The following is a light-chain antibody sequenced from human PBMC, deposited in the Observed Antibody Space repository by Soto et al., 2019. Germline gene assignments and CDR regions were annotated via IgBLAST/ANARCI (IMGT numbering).Light chain of an antibody. CDR3: QQYNDNWT. CDR1: QSISSW. J-gene: IGKJ1*01. V-gene: IGKV1-5*03. CDR2: KAS. Sequence: DIQMTQSPSTLSASVGDRVTITCRASQSISSWLAWYQQKPGKAPKLLIYKASTLQSGVPSRFSGSGSGTEFTLAISSLQPVDSATYYCQQYNDNWTFGQGTKV.